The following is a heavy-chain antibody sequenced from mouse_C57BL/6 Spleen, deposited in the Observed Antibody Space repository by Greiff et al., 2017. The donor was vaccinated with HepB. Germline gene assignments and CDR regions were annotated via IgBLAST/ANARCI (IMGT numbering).Heavy chain of an antibody. J-gene: IGHJ3*01. CDR2: ISSGGDYI. D-gene: IGHD2-4*01. Sequence: EVKLMESGEGLVKPGGSLKLSCAASGFTFSSYAMSWVRQTPEKRLEWVAYISSGGDYIYYADTVKGRFTISRDNARNTLYLQMSSLKSEDTAMYYCTRVYDYDVGAWFAYWGQGTLVTVSA. CDR3: TRVYDYDVGAWFAY. V-gene: IGHV5-9-1*02. CDR1: GFTFSSYA.